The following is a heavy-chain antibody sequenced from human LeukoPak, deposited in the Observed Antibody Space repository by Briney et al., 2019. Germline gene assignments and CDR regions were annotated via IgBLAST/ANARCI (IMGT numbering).Heavy chain of an antibody. Sequence: ASMKVSCKASGYTFTGYYIHWVRQAPGQGLEWMGIINPSDGGASYAQKFQGRLTMSRDTSTSTLYMELSSLRSEDTAIYYCARKAPHDSSGWYFDLWGRGTLVTVSS. J-gene: IGHJ2*01. CDR3: ARKAPHDSSGWYFDL. V-gene: IGHV1-46*01. CDR2: INPSDGGA. D-gene: IGHD3-22*01. CDR1: GYTFTGYY.